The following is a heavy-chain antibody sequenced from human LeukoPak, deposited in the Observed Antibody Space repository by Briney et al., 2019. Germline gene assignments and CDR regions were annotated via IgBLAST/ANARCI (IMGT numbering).Heavy chain of an antibody. J-gene: IGHJ4*02. CDR1: GFIFSTSA. CDR2: ISGDGGST. Sequence: AGCLRLSCAASGFIFSTSAMNWVRQAAGKGLEWVSTISGDGGSTYYADSVGGRFTISRDISKNTVYLQMNSWRSEDTAVYYCASLRARDHWGRGTLVTVSS. CDR3: ASLRARDH. V-gene: IGHV3-23*01.